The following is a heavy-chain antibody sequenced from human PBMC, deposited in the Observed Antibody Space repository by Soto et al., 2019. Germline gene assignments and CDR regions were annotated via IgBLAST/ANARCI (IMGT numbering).Heavy chain of an antibody. CDR3: ARLLGEYHLPNGMDD. V-gene: IGHV5-10-1*01. J-gene: IGHJ6*02. Sequence: PGSSLVISWKGAGYSFTSYLIRWVRPMAGKGLEWVGRIDPSDSYTHYSPSFQGHVTISANKSISTANQQWSSLKASETAMYYSARLLGEYHLPNGMDDWGQGTTVTVSS. CDR2: IDPSDSYT. D-gene: IGHD2-2*01. CDR1: GYSFTSYL.